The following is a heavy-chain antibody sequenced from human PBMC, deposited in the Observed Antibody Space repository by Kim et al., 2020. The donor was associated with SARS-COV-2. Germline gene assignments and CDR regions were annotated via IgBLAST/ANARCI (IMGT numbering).Heavy chain of an antibody. Sequence: GGSLRLSCAASGFTFSDNAMHWVRQAPGMGLEWVAVISYDGSNNNYADSVKGRFTISRDNYKNTLYLHMNNLRPEDTAVYYCASSVEYNILTGYPASVYWGQGTLVTVSS. CDR2: ISYDGSNN. CDR1: GFTFSDNA. CDR3: ASSVEYNILTGYPASVY. J-gene: IGHJ4*02. D-gene: IGHD3-9*01. V-gene: IGHV3-30*04.